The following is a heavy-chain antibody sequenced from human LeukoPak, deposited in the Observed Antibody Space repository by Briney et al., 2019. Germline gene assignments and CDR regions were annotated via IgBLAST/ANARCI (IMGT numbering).Heavy chain of an antibody. V-gene: IGHV3-48*04. CDR1: GFTFSSYS. J-gene: IGHJ2*01. CDR2: ISSSGSTI. D-gene: IGHD1-7*01. CDR3: VREYSSTWNSKRYFDL. Sequence: GGSLRLSCAASGFTFSSYSMNWVRQAPGKGLEWVSYISSSGSTIYYADSVKGRFTISRDNAKNSLYLQMNSLRAEDTAVYYCVREYSSTWNSKRYFDLWGRGALVTVSS.